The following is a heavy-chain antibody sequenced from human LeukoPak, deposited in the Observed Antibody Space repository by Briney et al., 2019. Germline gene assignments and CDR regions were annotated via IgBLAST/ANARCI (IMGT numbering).Heavy chain of an antibody. D-gene: IGHD1-26*01. CDR1: GFTFSSYG. J-gene: IGHJ4*02. V-gene: IGHV3-30*18. CDR3: AKDSGSYLDY. CDR2: ISYDGSNK. Sequence: GGSLRLSCAASGFTFSSYGMHWVRQAPGKGLEWVAVISYDGSNKYYADSVKGRFTISRDNSKNTLYLQMNSLRAEDTAVYYCAKDSGSYLDYWGQGTLVTVSS.